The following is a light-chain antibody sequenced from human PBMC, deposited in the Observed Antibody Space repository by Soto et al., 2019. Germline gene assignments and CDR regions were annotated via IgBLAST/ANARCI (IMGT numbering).Light chain of an antibody. CDR1: QSVSSY. Sequence: IVITPYQTTMSLVLGERAPLSCRASQSVSSYLAWYQQKPGQAPRLLIYDASKRATDIPARFSGSGSGTDFTLTISSLEPEDFAVYYCQQRSARPPLTFGGGAKVDIK. CDR2: DAS. CDR3: QQRSARPPLT. V-gene: IGKV3-11*01. J-gene: IGKJ4*01.